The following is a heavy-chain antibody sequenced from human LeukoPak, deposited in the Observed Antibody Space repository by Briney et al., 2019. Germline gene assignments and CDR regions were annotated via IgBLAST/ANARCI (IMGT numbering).Heavy chain of an antibody. CDR3: ARGPPTSRSGAHFDY. D-gene: IGHD5-12*01. CDR1: GFTFSHYA. Sequence: PGGSLRLSCAASGFTFSHYAMHWARQAPGEGLQWVAFISYSGNNYYYADSVKGRFIISRDDSKNTLYVEMNSLRLDDTAIYYCARGPPTSRSGAHFDYWGQGSLVTVSS. V-gene: IGHV3-30*03. CDR2: ISYSGNNY. J-gene: IGHJ4*02.